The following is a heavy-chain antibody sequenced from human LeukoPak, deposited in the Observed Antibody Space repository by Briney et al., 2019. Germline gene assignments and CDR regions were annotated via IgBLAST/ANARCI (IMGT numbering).Heavy chain of an antibody. CDR2: SYPGDSDT. CDR1: GYRFTSYW. J-gene: IGHJ5*02. D-gene: IGHD2-21*02. CDR3: ARHWCGGDCYGNWFDP. Sequence: GESLKISFKGSGYRFTSYWIGWVRPMPGKGMEWMGISYPGDSDTRYSPSFQGQVTISADKSISTAYLQWSSLKVSDTAMYYCARHWCGGDCYGNWFDPWGQGTLVTVSS. V-gene: IGHV5-51*01.